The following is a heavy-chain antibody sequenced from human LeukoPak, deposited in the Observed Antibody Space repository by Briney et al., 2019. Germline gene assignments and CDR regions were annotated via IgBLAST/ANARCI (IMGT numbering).Heavy chain of an antibody. D-gene: IGHD3-22*01. CDR1: GFTFSAYV. CDR3: ARKSVIVYYGGLDP. CDR2: MTATGDTK. V-gene: IGHV3-23*01. J-gene: IGHJ5*02. Sequence: GGSLRLSCTASGFTFSAYVMTWVRQAPGKGLEWVSGMTATGDTKYCADSVKGRFTISRDNSKNTLYLQLDSLRAEDTAVYYCARKSVIVYYGGLDPWGQGTLVTVSS.